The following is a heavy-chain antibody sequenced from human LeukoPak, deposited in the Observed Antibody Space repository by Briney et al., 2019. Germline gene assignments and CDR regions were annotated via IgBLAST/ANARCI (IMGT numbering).Heavy chain of an antibody. V-gene: IGHV3-30*04. Sequence: PGGSLRLSCETSGFTFRTRGVHWVRQAPGKGLEWVALMSSDAIKTYYADSVKGRFSISRDSSKDTLYLQMNSLRAEDTAVYYCAKDHAGSGRAFESWGQGTLVTVSS. CDR2: MSSDAIKT. CDR1: GFTFRTRG. CDR3: AKDHAGSGRAFES. J-gene: IGHJ4*02. D-gene: IGHD2-15*01.